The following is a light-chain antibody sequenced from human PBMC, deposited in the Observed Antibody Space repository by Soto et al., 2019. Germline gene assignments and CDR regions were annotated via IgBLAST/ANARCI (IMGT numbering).Light chain of an antibody. Sequence: QSALTQPASVSGSPGQSITISCTGTSSDVGGYKYVSWYQHYPGKAPKLMIYEVSNRPSGVTNRFSGSKSGNTASLTISGLQAEDEADYYSSSYTSSSPCVFGPGTKVTVL. CDR1: SSDVGGYKY. CDR3: SSYTSSSPCV. J-gene: IGLJ1*01. CDR2: EVS. V-gene: IGLV2-14*01.